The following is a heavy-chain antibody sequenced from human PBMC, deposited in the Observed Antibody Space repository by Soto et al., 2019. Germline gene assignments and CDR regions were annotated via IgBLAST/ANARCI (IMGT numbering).Heavy chain of an antibody. CDR1: GGSISTSDYF. CDR3: ARHGVAGPDKVVHWFDP. D-gene: IGHD3-3*01. V-gene: IGHV4-39*01. J-gene: IGHJ5*02. CDR2: IFYSGST. Sequence: SETLSLTCSASGGSISTSDYFWGWIRQPPGKGLEWIGTIFYSGSTYYNPSLKSRVTISVDTSKNQFSLKLTSVTAADTAVYYCARHGVAGPDKVVHWFDPWGQGTRVTVSS.